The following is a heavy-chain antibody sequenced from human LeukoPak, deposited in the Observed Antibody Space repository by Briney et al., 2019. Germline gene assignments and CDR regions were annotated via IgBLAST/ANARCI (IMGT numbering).Heavy chain of an antibody. CDR3: TRENSGSLSLEY. CDR2: IKQDGSET. V-gene: IGHV3-7*01. J-gene: IGHJ4*02. CDR1: GYTFSIYW. Sequence: GGSLRLSCAASGYTFSIYWMNWVRQAPGKGLEWVASIKQDGSETYYMESVQGRFTISRDNDMNFLYLQLSSLRAEDTAVYYCTRENSGSLSLEYWGQGTWSPSPQ. D-gene: IGHD1-26*01.